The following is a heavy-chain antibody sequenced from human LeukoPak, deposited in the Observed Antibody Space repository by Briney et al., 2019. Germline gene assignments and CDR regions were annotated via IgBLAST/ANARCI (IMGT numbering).Heavy chain of an antibody. Sequence: SETLSLTCTVSGGSISSYYWSWIRQPPGKGLEWIGYIYYSGSTNYNPSLKSRVTISVDTSKNQFSLKLSSVTAADTAVYYCARDPDYYGSGSYFDYWGQGTLVTVSS. V-gene: IGHV4-59*01. J-gene: IGHJ4*02. CDR1: GGSISSYY. D-gene: IGHD3-10*01. CDR2: IYYSGST. CDR3: ARDPDYYGSGSYFDY.